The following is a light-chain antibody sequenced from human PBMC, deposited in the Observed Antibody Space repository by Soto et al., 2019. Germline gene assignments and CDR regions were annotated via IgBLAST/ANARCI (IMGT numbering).Light chain of an antibody. CDR2: GAS. CDR3: KQYGSSPET. J-gene: IGKJ1*01. CDR1: QSVSSSY. Sequence: EIVMTQSPAILSVSPGERATLSCRASQSVSSSYLAWYQQKPGQAPRLLIYGASSRATGIPDRFSGSGSGTDFTLTIRRLEPEDFAVYYCKQYGSSPETFGQGTKVDIK. V-gene: IGKV3-20*01.